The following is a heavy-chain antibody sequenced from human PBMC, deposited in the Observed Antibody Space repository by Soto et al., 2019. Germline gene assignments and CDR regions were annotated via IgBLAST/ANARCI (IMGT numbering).Heavy chain of an antibody. CDR2: IYYSGST. J-gene: IGHJ6*02. D-gene: IGHD6-13*01. CDR3: ARQVGGAAADYYYYYGMDV. V-gene: IGHV4-39*01. CDR1: GGSISSISYY. Sequence: SETLSLTCTVSGGSISSISYYWGWIRQPPGKGLEWIGSIYYSGSTYYNPSLKSRVTISVDTSKNQFSLKLSSVTAADTAVYYCARQVGGAAADYYYYYGMDVWGQGTTVTVSS.